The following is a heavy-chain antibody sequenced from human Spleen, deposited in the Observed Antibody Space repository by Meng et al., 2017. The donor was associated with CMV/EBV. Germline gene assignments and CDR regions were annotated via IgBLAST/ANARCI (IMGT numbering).Heavy chain of an antibody. D-gene: IGHD2-2*01. CDR3: ARRSTDYYYGLDV. V-gene: IGHV3-7*01. Sequence: GGSLRLSCAGVEFPFSNYWMTWIRQAPGKGLEWVANIDQDGSERYYVDSVKGRFTISRDNAKNSLSLQMSSLRADDTAVYYCARRSTDYYYGLDVWGQGTTVTVSS. CDR2: IDQDGSER. CDR1: EFPFSNYW. J-gene: IGHJ6*02.